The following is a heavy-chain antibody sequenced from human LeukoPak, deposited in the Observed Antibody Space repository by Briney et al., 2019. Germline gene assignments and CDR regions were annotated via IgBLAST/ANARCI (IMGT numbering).Heavy chain of an antibody. CDR3: AMFGLVAAIDS. CDR1: GFTFSDYY. J-gene: IGHJ4*02. V-gene: IGHV3-11*06. CDR2: IRSSSSYT. D-gene: IGHD5-12*01. Sequence: GGSLRLSWAASGFTFSDYYMSWIRQARGKGLELGSYIRSSSSYTNYADSVKGRFTISRDNAKNPLYLQMNSLRAEDPAAYSCAMFGLVAAIDSWGQGTLVTVSS.